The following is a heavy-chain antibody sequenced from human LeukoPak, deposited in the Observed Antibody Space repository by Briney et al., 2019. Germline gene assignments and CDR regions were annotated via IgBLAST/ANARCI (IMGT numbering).Heavy chain of an antibody. D-gene: IGHD1-26*01. CDR2: IWYDGSNK. Sequence: GGSLRLSCAAFGFTLGSYGMHWVRQAPGKGLEWVAVIWYDGSNKYYADSVKGRFTISRDNSKNTLYLQMNSLRAEDTAVYYCAKGAVGATTNFYYTMDVWGQGTTVTVSS. J-gene: IGHJ6*02. V-gene: IGHV3-33*06. CDR3: AKGAVGATTNFYYTMDV. CDR1: GFTLGSYG.